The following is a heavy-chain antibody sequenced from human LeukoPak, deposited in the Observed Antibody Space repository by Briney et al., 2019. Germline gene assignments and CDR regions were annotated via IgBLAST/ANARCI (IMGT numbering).Heavy chain of an antibody. J-gene: IGHJ6*02. D-gene: IGHD6-13*01. CDR3: ARDLSVAAAGTTSYYYGMDV. CDR1: GGSISSYY. V-gene: IGHV4-59*06. Sequence: SETLSLTCTVSGGSISSYYWSWIRQHPGKGLEWIGYIYYSGSTYYNPSLKSRVTISVDTSKNQFSLKLSSVTAADTAVYYCARDLSVAAAGTTSYYYGMDVWGQGTTVTVSS. CDR2: IYYSGST.